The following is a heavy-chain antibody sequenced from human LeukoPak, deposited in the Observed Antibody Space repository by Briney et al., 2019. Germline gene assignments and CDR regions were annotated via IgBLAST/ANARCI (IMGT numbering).Heavy chain of an antibody. V-gene: IGHV4-59*11. J-gene: IGHJ4*02. CDR3: ERGRIGGPKAPFDY. Sequence: PSETLSLTCTVSGGSLSNHYWSWIRQPPGKGLEWIGHIYDSGSTTYNPSLKSRVTMSVDTSKNQFSLNLSSVTAADTAVYYCERGRIGGPKAPFDYWGQGTLVTVSS. CDR2: IYDSGST. CDR1: GGSLSNHY. D-gene: IGHD3-16*01.